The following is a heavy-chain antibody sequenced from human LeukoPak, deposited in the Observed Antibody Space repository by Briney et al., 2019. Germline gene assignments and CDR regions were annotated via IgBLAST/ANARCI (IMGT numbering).Heavy chain of an antibody. CDR1: GGTFSSYA. CDR2: ISAYNGNT. Sequence: ASVKVSCKASGGTFSSYAISWVRQAPGQGLEWMGWISAYNGNTNYAQKLQGRVTMTTDTSTSTAYMELRSLRSDDTAVYYCARDRGYYYDSSGYYTYWGQGTLVTVSS. J-gene: IGHJ4*02. V-gene: IGHV1-18*01. D-gene: IGHD3-22*01. CDR3: ARDRGYYYDSSGYYTY.